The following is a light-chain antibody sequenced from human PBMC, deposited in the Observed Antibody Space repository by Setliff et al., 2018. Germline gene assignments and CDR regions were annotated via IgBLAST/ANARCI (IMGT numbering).Light chain of an antibody. J-gene: IGLJ1*01. Sequence: QSALTQPASVSGSPGQSIAVSCTGSGSDVGAYKFVSWYQQRPGKAPRLMIYDVTKWPSGVSNRFSGSKSGNTASLTISGLQAEDEADYYCCSYAGSSTYVFGTGTKVTVL. V-gene: IGLV2-23*02. CDR3: CSYAGSSTYV. CDR1: GSDVGAYKF. CDR2: DVT.